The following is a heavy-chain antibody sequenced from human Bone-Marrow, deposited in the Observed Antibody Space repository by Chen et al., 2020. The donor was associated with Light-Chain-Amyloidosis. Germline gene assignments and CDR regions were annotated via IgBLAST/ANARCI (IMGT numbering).Heavy chain of an antibody. CDR3: AWRRGGYHLDY. CDR2: ISPDDHDA. Sequence: EVQLEQSGPEVKKPGESLKISCKGSGYTFPNYWIGWVRQMPGKGLEWVGVISPDDHDARYSPSLEGQVLLSPAKSLTTACLHWRSLRAADTAMYYCAWRRGGYHLDYWGQGTLVTVSS. CDR1: GYTFPNYW. D-gene: IGHD5-12*01. V-gene: IGHV5-51*01. J-gene: IGHJ4*02.